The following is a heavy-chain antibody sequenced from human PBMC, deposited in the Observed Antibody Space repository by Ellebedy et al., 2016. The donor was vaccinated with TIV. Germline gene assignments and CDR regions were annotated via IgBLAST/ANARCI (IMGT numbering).Heavy chain of an antibody. Sequence: GESLKISCAASGFTFSSYAMSWVRQAPGKGLEWVSAISGSGGSTYYADSVKGRFTISRDNSKNTLYLQMNSLRAEDTAVYYCAKLGFDILTGSGGMDVWGQGTTVTVSS. CDR2: ISGSGGST. V-gene: IGHV3-23*01. D-gene: IGHD3-9*01. CDR3: AKLGFDILTGSGGMDV. CDR1: GFTFSSYA. J-gene: IGHJ6*02.